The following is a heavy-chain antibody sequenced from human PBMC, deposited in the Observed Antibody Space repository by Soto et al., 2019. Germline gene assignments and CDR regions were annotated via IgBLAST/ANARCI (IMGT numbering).Heavy chain of an antibody. CDR2: IVVGSGNT. CDR3: AAKDVTRAAFDF. D-gene: IGHD4-4*01. V-gene: IGHV1-58*01. CDR1: GFTFGSSA. Sequence: SVKVSCKASGFTFGSSAVQWVRQARGQRLEWIGWIVVGSGNTNYAQKFQERVTITRDMSTSTAYMEMSSLTSEDTGVYYCAAKDVTRAAFDFWGQGTPVTVSS. J-gene: IGHJ4*02.